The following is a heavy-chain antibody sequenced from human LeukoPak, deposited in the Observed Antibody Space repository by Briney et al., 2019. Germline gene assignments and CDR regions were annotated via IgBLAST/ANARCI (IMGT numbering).Heavy chain of an antibody. CDR1: GYSISSGYY. Sequence: KPSETLSLTCNVSGYSISSGYYWAWIRQAPGKGLEWIGSIYHSGYTHYNPSLKGRVTISVGTSKNDSSLKLSSVAAADTAIYYCARDLNPTHYFDYWGQGTLVTVSS. CDR3: ARDLNPTHYFDY. V-gene: IGHV4-38-2*02. CDR2: IYHSGYT. J-gene: IGHJ4*02.